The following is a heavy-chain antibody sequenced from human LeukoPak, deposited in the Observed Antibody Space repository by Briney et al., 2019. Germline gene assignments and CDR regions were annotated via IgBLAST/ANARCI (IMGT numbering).Heavy chain of an antibody. Sequence: GGSLRLSCAASGFTFSSYSMNWVRQAPGKGLEYVSAISSNGGSTYYADSVKGRFTISRDNSKNTLYLQMSSLRAEDTAVYYCVKDGDYVNPYWGQGTLVTVSS. CDR1: GFTFSSYS. CDR2: ISSNGGST. CDR3: VKDGDYVNPY. V-gene: IGHV3-64D*09. D-gene: IGHD4-17*01. J-gene: IGHJ4*02.